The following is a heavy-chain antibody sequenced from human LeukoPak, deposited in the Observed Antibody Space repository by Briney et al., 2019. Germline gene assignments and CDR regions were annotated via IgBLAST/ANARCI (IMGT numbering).Heavy chain of an antibody. D-gene: IGHD2-2*01. CDR1: GYIFTDYA. CDR3: ARGRGTSGTNRDFYYYYYMDV. CDR2: MNAGNGNT. V-gene: IGHV1-3*01. J-gene: IGHJ6*03. Sequence: ASVKVSCKASGYIFTDYAIHWLRQAPGQRPEWMGWMNAGNGNTKYSQKFQGRITLIRDTSAATAYMELSSLRHDDLAVFYCARGRGTSGTNRDFYYYYYMDVWGKGTTVTVSS.